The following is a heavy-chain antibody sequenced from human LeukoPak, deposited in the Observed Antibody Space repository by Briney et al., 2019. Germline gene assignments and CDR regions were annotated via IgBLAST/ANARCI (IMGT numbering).Heavy chain of an antibody. V-gene: IGHV3-23*01. CDR3: VKDYSTIAAAANPLFDY. J-gene: IGHJ4*02. CDR1: GFTFSSYA. CDR2: ITGSGDTT. Sequence: PGGSLRLSCAASGFTFSSYAVTWVRQAPGKGLEWVSGITGSGDTTFYADSVKGRFTISRDNSENTLYLQMHSLRAEDTAIYYCVKDYSTIAAAANPLFDYWGQGALVTVSS. D-gene: IGHD6-13*01.